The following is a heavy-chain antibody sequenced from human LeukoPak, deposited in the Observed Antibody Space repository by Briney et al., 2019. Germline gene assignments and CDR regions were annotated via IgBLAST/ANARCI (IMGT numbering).Heavy chain of an antibody. D-gene: IGHD6-13*01. V-gene: IGHV3-30*04. Sequence: GGSLRLSCAASGFTFSGFNMHWVRQAPGKGLEWVAVMSYDGSNKYCADSVKGRFTISRDNSKNTLYLQMDSLRAEDTAVYYCARALSAVGNAGDNWFDPWGQGTLVTVSS. CDR3: ARALSAVGNAGDNWFDP. J-gene: IGHJ5*02. CDR1: GFTFSGFN. CDR2: MSYDGSNK.